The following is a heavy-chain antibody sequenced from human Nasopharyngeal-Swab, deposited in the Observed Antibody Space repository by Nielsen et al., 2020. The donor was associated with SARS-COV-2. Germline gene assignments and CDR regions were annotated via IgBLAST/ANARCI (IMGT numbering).Heavy chain of an antibody. CDR2: IIPIFGTA. V-gene: IGHV1-69*13. CDR3: ARVRSYGPEGYYYYMDV. J-gene: IGHJ6*03. D-gene: IGHD3-16*01. Sequence: SVKVSCKASGGTFSSYAVSWVRQAPGQGLEWMGGIIPIFGTANYAQEFQGRVTIPADESTSTAYMELSSLRSEDTAVYYCARVRSYGPEGYYYYMDVWGKGTTVTVSS. CDR1: GGTFSSYA.